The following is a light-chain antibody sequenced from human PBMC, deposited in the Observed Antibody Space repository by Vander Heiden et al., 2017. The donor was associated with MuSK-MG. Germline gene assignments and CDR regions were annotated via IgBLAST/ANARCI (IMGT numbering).Light chain of an antibody. CDR3: QQCNNWPLYT. J-gene: IGKJ2*01. Sequence: EIVITQPPATLSVSPGERATLSCRASQSVSNNLAWYQQKPGQAPRLLIYAASTRATGIPARFSGRGSGTEFTLTISSLQSEDFAVYYCQQCNNWPLYTFGQGTKLEIK. CDR1: QSVSNN. V-gene: IGKV3-15*01. CDR2: AAS.